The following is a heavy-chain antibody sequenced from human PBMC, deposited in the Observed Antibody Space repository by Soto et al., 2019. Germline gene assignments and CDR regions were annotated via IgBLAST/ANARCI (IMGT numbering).Heavy chain of an antibody. J-gene: IGHJ4*02. CDR1: GYSFGAYW. D-gene: IGHD2-15*01. V-gene: IGHV5-51*01. CDR2: VYPRDSDT. Sequence: PGESLKISCQGSGYSFGAYWIGWVRQMPGKGLEWMGIVYPRDSDTRYSPSFQGQVTISADRSTGTAFLQWRSLKASDTALYYCARPPLPGYSIHFNSWGQGTLVTVSS. CDR3: ARPPLPGYSIHFNS.